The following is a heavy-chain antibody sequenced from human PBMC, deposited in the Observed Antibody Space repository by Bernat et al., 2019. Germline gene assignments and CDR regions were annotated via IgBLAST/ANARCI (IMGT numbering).Heavy chain of an antibody. CDR2: SWWDASNT. CDR3: AREGWSTLAAAGTGADY. V-gene: IGHV3-33*01. CDR1: GFIFSSYG. J-gene: IGHJ4*02. Sequence: QVQLVESGGRVVQPGTSLRLSCEASGFIFSSYGMHWVRQAPGKGLEWVGVSWWDASNTHYSDAVRGRFIIPRDDSKNTLFLQMNSLRGDDTAIYYCAREGWSTLAAAGTGADYWGQGTLVSVSS. D-gene: IGHD6-13*01.